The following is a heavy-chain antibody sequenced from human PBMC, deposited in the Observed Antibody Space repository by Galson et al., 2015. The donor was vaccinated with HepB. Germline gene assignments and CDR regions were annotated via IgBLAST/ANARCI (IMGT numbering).Heavy chain of an antibody. Sequence: SLRLSCAASGFTFSSYGMHWVRQAPGKGLEWVAVIWYDGSNKYYADSVKGRFTISRDNSKNTLYLQMNSLKAEDTAVYYCAREKGGRGYDGSDYWGQGTLVTVSS. CDR1: GFTFSSYG. CDR3: AREKGGRGYDGSDY. CDR2: IWYDGSNK. V-gene: IGHV3-33*01. D-gene: IGHD5-12*01. J-gene: IGHJ4*02.